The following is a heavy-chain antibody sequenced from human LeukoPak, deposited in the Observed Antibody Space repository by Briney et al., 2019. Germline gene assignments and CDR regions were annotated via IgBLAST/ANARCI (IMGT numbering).Heavy chain of an antibody. CDR1: GFTFSNFG. V-gene: IGHV3-30*02. Sequence: QPGGSLRLSCAASGFTFSNFGMHWVRQAPGKGLEWVAFIRYDGSNKYYADSVKGRFTISRDNSKNTLYLQMNSLRGEDTAVYYCAKDAHLGYCSSTSCYEEFDYWGQGTLVTVSS. J-gene: IGHJ4*02. CDR2: IRYDGSNK. CDR3: AKDAHLGYCSSTSCYEEFDY. D-gene: IGHD2-2*01.